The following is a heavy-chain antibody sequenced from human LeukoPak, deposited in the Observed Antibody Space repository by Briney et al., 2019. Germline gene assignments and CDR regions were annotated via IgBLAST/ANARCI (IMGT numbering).Heavy chain of an antibody. CDR2: INHSGST. CDR1: GGSFSGYY. Sequence: SETLSLTCAVYGGSFSGYYWSWIRQPPGKGLEWIGEINHSGSTNYNPSLKSRVTISVDTSKNQFSLKLSSVTAADTAVYYCAGDVPHVTYDYVWGSYRYTDWFDPWGQGTLVTVSS. CDR3: AGDVPHVTYDYVWGSYRYTDWFDP. J-gene: IGHJ5*02. D-gene: IGHD3-16*02. V-gene: IGHV4-34*01.